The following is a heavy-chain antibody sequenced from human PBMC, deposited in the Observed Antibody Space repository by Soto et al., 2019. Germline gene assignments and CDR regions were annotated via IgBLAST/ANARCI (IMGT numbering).Heavy chain of an antibody. CDR2: IFYSGST. Sequence: QVQLQESGPGLVKPSQTLSLTCTVSGGSISSDGYYWSWIRQPPGKGLEWIGYIFYSGSTYYNPSLKSRVTMSLDAPKNQVSLKLNSVTAADTAVYYCARERADTTMVLWGQGTLVTVSS. V-gene: IGHV4-31*03. CDR1: GGSISSDGYY. J-gene: IGHJ4*02. D-gene: IGHD5-18*01. CDR3: ARERADTTMVL.